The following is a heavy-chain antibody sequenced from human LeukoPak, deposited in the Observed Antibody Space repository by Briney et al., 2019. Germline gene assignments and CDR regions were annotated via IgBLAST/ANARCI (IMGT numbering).Heavy chain of an antibody. Sequence: ASVKVSCKASGYTFTTYDINWVRQASGQGLEWMGWMNLKSGYTGYAQKFQGRVTITGDTSISTAYMELSSLRSEDTAVYYCARVAGSIHFWGQGTLVTVSS. CDR2: MNLKSGYT. CDR1: GYTFTTYD. D-gene: IGHD6-19*01. CDR3: ARVAGSIHF. J-gene: IGHJ4*02. V-gene: IGHV1-8*03.